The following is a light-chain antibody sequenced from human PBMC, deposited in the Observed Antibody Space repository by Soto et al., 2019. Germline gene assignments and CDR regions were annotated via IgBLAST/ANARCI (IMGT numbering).Light chain of an antibody. CDR1: RSNIGGGYD. CDR3: QAYDNSLRGWV. J-gene: IGLJ3*02. CDR2: ANT. V-gene: IGLV1-40*01. Sequence: QSVLTQPPSVSGAPGQRVTISCTGSRSNIGGGYDVHWYQQLPGAAPKLLIFANTKRPSGVPDRFSGSKSGTSASLAITGLQAEDEAAYYCQAYDNSLRGWVFGGGTKLTVL.